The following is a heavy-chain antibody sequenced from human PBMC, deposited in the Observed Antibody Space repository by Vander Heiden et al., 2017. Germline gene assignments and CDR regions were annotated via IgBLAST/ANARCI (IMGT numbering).Heavy chain of an antibody. CDR2: IFPTGIM. CDR3: AGGRGGSFDV. CDR1: GVSFDSKG. J-gene: IGHJ3*01. V-gene: IGHV4-4*02. Sequence: QVRLQELCPGLPNSEAILSLTSAASGVSFDSKGWSWVRQSPGKGLEWIEEIFPTGIMYFSPSFKTRVSMLVDKCKNQSYLHLSSVTAADTAMYYCAGGRGGSFDVCGQVTMVTVS. D-gene: IGHD3-16*01.